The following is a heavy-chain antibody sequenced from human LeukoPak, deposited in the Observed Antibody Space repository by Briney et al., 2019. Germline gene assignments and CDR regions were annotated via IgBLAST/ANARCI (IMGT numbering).Heavy chain of an antibody. J-gene: IGHJ4*02. D-gene: IGHD5-18*01. CDR2: IYSGGST. V-gene: IGHV3-53*01. Sequence: TGGSLRLSCAASGFTVSSNYMSWVRQAPGKGLEWVSVIYSGGSTYYADSVKGRFTISRDNSKNTLYLQMNSLRAEDTAVYYCARRLYSYGPQYFDYWGQGTLVTVSS. CDR1: GFTVSSNY. CDR3: ARRLYSYGPQYFDY.